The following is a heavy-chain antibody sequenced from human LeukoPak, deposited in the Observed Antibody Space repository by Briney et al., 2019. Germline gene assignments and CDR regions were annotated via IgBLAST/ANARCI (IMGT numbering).Heavy chain of an antibody. CDR3: ARERYYYDSSDVWFDP. D-gene: IGHD3-22*01. CDR1: GDSVSSNSAA. V-gene: IGHV6-1*01. J-gene: IGHJ5*02. CDR2: TYYRSKWYN. Sequence: SQTLSLTCAISGDSVSSNSAAWNWIRRSPSRGLEWLGRTYYRSKWYNDYAVSVKSRITINPDTPKNQFSLQLNSVTPEDTAVYYCARERYYYDSSDVWFDPWGQGTLVTVSS.